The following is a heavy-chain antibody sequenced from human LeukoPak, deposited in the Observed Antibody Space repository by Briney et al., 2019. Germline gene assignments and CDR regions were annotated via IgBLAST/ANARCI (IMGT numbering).Heavy chain of an antibody. J-gene: IGHJ4*02. V-gene: IGHV3-30-3*01. D-gene: IGHD2-2*01. CDR1: GFTFSSYA. CDR2: ISYDGSNK. CDR3: ASLPPDIVVVPAAGLDY. Sequence: GGSLRLSCAASGFTFSSYAMHWVRQAPGKGLEWAALISYDGSNKYYADSVKGRFTISRDNSKNTLYLQMDSLRAEDTAVYSCASLPPDIVVVPAAGLDYWGQGTLVTVSS.